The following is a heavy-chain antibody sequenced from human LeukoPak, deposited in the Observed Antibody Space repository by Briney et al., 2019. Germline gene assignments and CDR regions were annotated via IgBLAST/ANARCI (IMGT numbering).Heavy chain of an antibody. CDR3: AKAGRGYCTSTSCFFDY. J-gene: IGHJ4*02. D-gene: IGHD2-2*01. CDR2: IQYDGSNK. V-gene: IGHV3-30*02. Sequence: GGSLRLSCAASGFTFSSFGMHWVRQAPGKGLEWVAFIQYDGSNKYYADSLKGRFTISRDTSKNTLYLQMNSLRADDTAVYYCAKAGRGYCTSTSCFFDYWGQGTLVTVSS. CDR1: GFTFSSFG.